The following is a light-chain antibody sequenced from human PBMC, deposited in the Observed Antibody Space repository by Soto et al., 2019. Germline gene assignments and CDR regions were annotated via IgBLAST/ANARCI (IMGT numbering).Light chain of an antibody. Sequence: QSVLTQPASVSGSPGQSISISCTGISSGVGGYDYVSWYQQRPGKAPKLMIYDVSNRPSGVSNRFSGSKSGNTASLTISGLQAEDEADYYCSSYTSTSTPCVFGTGTKVPS. CDR2: DVS. J-gene: IGLJ1*01. V-gene: IGLV2-14*01. CDR3: SSYTSTSTPCV. CDR1: SSGVGGYDY.